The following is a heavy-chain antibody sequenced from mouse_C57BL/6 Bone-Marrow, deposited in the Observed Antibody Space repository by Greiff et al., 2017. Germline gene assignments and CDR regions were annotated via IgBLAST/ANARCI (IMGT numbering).Heavy chain of an antibody. Sequence: VKVVESGPGLVAPSQSLSITCTVSGFSLTSYGVDWVRQSPGKGLEWLGVIWGVGSTNYNSALKSRLSISKDNSKSQVFLKMNSLQTDDTAMYYCASIYYDYEAWFAYWGQGTLVTVSA. D-gene: IGHD2-4*01. CDR1: GFSLTSYG. CDR3: ASIYYDYEAWFAY. V-gene: IGHV2-6*01. J-gene: IGHJ3*01. CDR2: IWGVGST.